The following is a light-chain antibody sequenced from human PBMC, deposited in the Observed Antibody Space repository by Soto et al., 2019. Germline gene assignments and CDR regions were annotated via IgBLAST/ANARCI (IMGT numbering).Light chain of an antibody. CDR3: QQYNNWPPIT. CDR2: GAS. CDR1: QSVNNN. J-gene: IGKJ5*01. Sequence: EIVMTQSPATLSVSPGERATLSCRASQSVNNNLAWYQQKVGQAPRLLIYGASTRATGIPARFSGSGSGTEFTLTISSLRSEDLAVYYCQQYNNWPPITFGQGTRLEIK. V-gene: IGKV3D-15*01.